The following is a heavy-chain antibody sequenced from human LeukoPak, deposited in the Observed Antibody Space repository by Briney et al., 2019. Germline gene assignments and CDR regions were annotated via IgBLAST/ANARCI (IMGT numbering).Heavy chain of an antibody. Sequence: ASVKVSCKASGYTFTGYFLHWVRQAPGQGLEWMGWINPNSGVTNYAQKFQGRVTMTRDTSISTAYMELSRLRSDDTAVFYCAREWGAGNWFDPWGQGTLVTVSS. D-gene: IGHD4/OR15-4a*01. J-gene: IGHJ5*02. CDR2: INPNSGVT. V-gene: IGHV1-2*02. CDR1: GYTFTGYF. CDR3: AREWGAGNWFDP.